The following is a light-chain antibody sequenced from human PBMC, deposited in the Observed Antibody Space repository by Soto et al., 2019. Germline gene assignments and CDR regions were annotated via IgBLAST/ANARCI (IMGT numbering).Light chain of an antibody. V-gene: IGLV2-8*01. J-gene: IGLJ2*01. Sequence: QSALTQPPSASGSPGQPVTISCTGTSSDVGGSNYVSWYQQHPGKAPKAMIYEVSKRRSGVPDRFSGSKSGNTASLTVSGLQAEDEADYYCASYAGNSGVRFGRGTKLTVL. CDR2: EVS. CDR3: ASYAGNSGVR. CDR1: SSDVGGSNY.